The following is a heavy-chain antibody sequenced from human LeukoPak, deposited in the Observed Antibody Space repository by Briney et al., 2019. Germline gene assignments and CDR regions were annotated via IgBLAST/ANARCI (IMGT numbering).Heavy chain of an antibody. CDR2: ISGSGGST. D-gene: IGHD6-13*01. CDR3: AKTPHGYSSGSSWYVPLSGYYYGMDV. CDR1: GFTFSSYA. J-gene: IGHJ6*02. Sequence: TGGSLRLSCAASGFTFSSYAMSWVRQAPGKGLEWVSAISGSGGSTYYADSVKGRFTISRDNSKNTLYLQMNSLRAEDTAVYYCAKTPHGYSSGSSWYVPLSGYYYGMDVWGQGTTVTVSS. V-gene: IGHV3-23*01.